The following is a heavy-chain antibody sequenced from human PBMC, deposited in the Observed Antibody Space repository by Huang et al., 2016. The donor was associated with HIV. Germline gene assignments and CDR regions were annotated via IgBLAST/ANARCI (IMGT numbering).Heavy chain of an antibody. D-gene: IGHD1-7*01. Sequence: VESGGRLVQPGGSISLSCVGSTFRFGAYWMSWVGQAQGKGMEVVAKIKQDESEKNYVDSVKGRFNISRDNAKKVLFLEMNNVRVEDTATYYCATKTAAMDIWGQGTTVTVS. CDR3: ATKTAAMDI. CDR1: TFRFGAYW. J-gene: IGHJ6*02. V-gene: IGHV3-7*01. CDR2: IKQDESEK.